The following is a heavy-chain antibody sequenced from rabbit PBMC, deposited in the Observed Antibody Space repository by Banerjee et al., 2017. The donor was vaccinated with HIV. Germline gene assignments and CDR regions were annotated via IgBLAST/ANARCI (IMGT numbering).Heavy chain of an antibody. CDR3: ARGGVWGTRLDL. CDR1: GFSFSSAYD. CDR2: IYTGNGGI. J-gene: IGHJ3*01. V-gene: IGHV1S45*01. D-gene: IGHD4-1*01. Sequence: QEQLEESGGDLVKPEGSLTLTCKASGFSFSSAYDMCWVRQAPGKGLEWIGYIYTGNGGISYANWAKGRFTISKTSSTTVTLQMTSLTAADTAIYFCARGGVWGTRLDLWGPGTLVTVS.